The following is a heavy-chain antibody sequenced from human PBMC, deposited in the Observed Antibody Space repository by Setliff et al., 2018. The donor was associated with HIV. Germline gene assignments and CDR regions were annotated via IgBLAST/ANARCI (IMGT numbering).Heavy chain of an antibody. CDR3: ARGEYYGSGTVYMDV. V-gene: IGHV4-59*08. CDR2: IYYSGST. J-gene: IGHJ6*03. CDR1: GGSISSYY. Sequence: SETLSLTCTVSGGSISSYYWSWIRQPPGKGLEWIGYIYYSGSTNYNPSLKSRVTISVDTSKNQFSLKLSSVTAADTAVYYCARGEYYGSGTVYMDVWGKGTTVTVSS. D-gene: IGHD3-10*01.